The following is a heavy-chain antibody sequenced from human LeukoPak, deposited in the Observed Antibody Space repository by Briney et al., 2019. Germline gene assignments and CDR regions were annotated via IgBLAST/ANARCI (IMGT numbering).Heavy chain of an antibody. J-gene: IGHJ4*02. CDR1: GFTFSNYA. CDR2: MSYDGSNI. V-gene: IGHV3-30*14. CDR3: ARAYQPYYGSGSYFDY. Sequence: GGSLRLSCAASGFTFSNYAMHWVRQAPGKGLEWVAVMSYDGSNIFYADSVKGRFTISRDNSKNTLYLQMNSLRAEDTAVYYCARAYQPYYGSGSYFDYWGQGTLVTVSS. D-gene: IGHD3-10*01.